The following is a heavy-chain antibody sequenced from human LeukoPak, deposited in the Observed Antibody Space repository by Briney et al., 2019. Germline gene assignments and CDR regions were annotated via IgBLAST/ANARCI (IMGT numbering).Heavy chain of an antibody. CDR3: ARDPGDYYDSSAYYFRDAFDI. CDR2: ISSSGSTI. Sequence: GGSLRLSCAASGFTFSDYYMSWIRQAPGKGLEWVAYISSSGSTIYYADSVKGRFTISRDNAKNSLYLQMNSLRAEDTAVYYCARDPGDYYDSSAYYFRDAFDIWGQGKMVTVSS. CDR1: GFTFSDYY. V-gene: IGHV3-11*04. J-gene: IGHJ3*02. D-gene: IGHD3-22*01.